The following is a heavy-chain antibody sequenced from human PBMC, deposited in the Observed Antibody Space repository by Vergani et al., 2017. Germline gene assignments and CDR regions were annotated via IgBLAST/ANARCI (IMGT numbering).Heavy chain of an antibody. J-gene: IGHJ6*03. CDR2: IRGRGGST. D-gene: IGHD6-13*01. Sequence: EVQLLESGGGLVQPGGSLRLSCAASGFTFSSYAMSWVRQAPGKGLEWVSAIRGRGGSTYYADSVKGRFTISRDNSKNTLYLQMNSLRAEDTAVYYCARGAAAEYYYYYYYMDVWGKGTTVTVSS. CDR1: GFTFSSYA. V-gene: IGHV3-23*01. CDR3: ARGAAAEYYYYYYYMDV.